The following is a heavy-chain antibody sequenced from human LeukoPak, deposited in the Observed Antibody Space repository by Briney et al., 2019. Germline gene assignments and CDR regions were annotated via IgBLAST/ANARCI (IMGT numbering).Heavy chain of an antibody. D-gene: IGHD2-2*02. V-gene: IGHV1-18*01. CDR2: ISTYNGDT. CDR3: ARDSCSSTSCYRRTSGDF. CDR1: GYSFTSYG. J-gene: IGHJ4*02. Sequence: ASVKVSCKASGYSFTSYGISWVRQAPGQGLEWMGWISTYNGDTSYAQKLQDRVTMTTDTSTNTAYMELRSLRSDDTALYYCARDSCSSTSCYRRTSGDFWGQGTLVTVSS.